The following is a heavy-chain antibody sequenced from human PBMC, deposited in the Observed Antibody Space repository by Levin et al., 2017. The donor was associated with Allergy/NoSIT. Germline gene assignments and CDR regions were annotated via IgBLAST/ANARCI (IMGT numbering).Heavy chain of an antibody. CDR1: GFKFADYA. J-gene: IGHJ5*02. CDR2: IRSDAHGGTS. Sequence: SCSASGFKFADYATSWFRQAPGKGLEWVGFIRSDAHGGTSEYAASVRGRFTFSRDESKSIAYPQMNSLKAEDTAVYYCSRPIAVAGMHFDPWGQGTLVTVSS. CDR3: SRPIAVAGMHFDP. D-gene: IGHD6-19*01. V-gene: IGHV3-49*03.